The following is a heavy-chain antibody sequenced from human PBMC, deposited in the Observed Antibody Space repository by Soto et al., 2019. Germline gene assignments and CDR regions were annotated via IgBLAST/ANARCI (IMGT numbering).Heavy chain of an antibody. Sequence: QVQLVQSGAEVKKPGSSVKVSCKASGGTFSSYTISWVRQAPVQGLEWMGRIIPILGIANYAQKFQGRVTITADKSTSTAYMELSSLRSEDTAVYYCARMFYGDYSNWFDPWGQGTLVTVSS. V-gene: IGHV1-69*02. CDR3: ARMFYGDYSNWFDP. J-gene: IGHJ5*02. CDR2: IIPILGIA. D-gene: IGHD4-17*01. CDR1: GGTFSSYT.